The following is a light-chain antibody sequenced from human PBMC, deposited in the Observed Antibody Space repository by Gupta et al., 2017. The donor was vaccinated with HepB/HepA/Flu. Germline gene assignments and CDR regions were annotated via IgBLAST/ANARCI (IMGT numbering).Light chain of an antibody. J-gene: IGLJ1*01. Sequence: QSALTQPRSVSGSPGQSVTISCTGTSSDIGGYNYVSWYQQHPGKAPHLMIYDVNKRPSGVPDRFSGSKSGNTASLTISGLQADDEADYYCCSYAGSYKVFGTGTIVTVL. CDR2: DVN. CDR1: SSDIGGYNY. CDR3: CSYAGSYKV. V-gene: IGLV2-11*01.